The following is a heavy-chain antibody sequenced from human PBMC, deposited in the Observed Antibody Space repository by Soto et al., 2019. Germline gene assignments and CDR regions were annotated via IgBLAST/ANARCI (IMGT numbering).Heavy chain of an antibody. CDR2: INPNSGDT. V-gene: IGHV1-18*01. J-gene: IGHJ4*02. CDR1: GYTFTNYG. Sequence: ASVKVSCKASGYTFTNYGISWVRQAPGQGLEWMGWINPNSGDTNYAQKFQGWVTMTRDTSTSTAYMELRSLKSDDTAVYYCARQGSQYGSGNYLHWGQGTLVTVSS. D-gene: IGHD3-10*01. CDR3: ARQGSQYGSGNYLH.